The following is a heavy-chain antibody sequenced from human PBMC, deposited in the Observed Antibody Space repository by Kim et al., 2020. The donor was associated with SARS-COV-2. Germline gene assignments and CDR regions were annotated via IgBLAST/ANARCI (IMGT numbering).Heavy chain of an antibody. Sequence: ASVKVSCKASGYTFTSYGISWVRQAPGQGLEWMGWISAYNGNTNYAQKLQGRVTVTTDTSTSTAYMELRSLRSDDTAVYYCARASGLSGGRSPFDYWGQGTLVTVSS. J-gene: IGHJ4*02. CDR1: GYTFTSYG. CDR3: ARASGLSGGRSPFDY. V-gene: IGHV1-18*01. CDR2: ISAYNGNT. D-gene: IGHD3-10*01.